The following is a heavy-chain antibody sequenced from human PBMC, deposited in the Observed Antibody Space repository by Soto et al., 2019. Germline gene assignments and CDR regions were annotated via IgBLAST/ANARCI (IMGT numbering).Heavy chain of an antibody. V-gene: IGHV1-69*12. CDR2: IIPIFGTA. CDR1: GGTFSSYA. CDR3: ATQIRPRYCSGGSCYLGGAFDI. Sequence: QVQLVQSGAEVKKPGSSVKVSCKASGGTFSSYAISWVRQAPGQGLEWMGGIIPIFGTANYAQKYQGRVTITADEATSTAYMELSSLRSDAATVYYCATQIRPRYCSGGSCYLGGAFDIWGQGTMVTVSS. J-gene: IGHJ3*02. D-gene: IGHD2-15*01.